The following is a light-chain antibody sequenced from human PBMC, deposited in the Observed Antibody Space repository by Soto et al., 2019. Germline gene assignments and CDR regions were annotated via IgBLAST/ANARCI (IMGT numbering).Light chain of an antibody. Sequence: EIVLTQSPATLSLSPGERATLSCRASQSVSSYLAWYQHKPGQAPRLLIYDASNRATGIPARFSGSGSGKDFTLTISSLEPEDFAVYYCQQRADWPPLAFGGGNKVELK. CDR1: QSVSSY. CDR2: DAS. J-gene: IGKJ4*01. V-gene: IGKV3-11*01. CDR3: QQRADWPPLA.